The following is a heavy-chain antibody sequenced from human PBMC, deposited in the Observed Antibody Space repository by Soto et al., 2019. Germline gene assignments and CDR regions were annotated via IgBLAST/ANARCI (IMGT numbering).Heavy chain of an antibody. Sequence: QVQLMQSGAEVKKPGASVKVSCKASGNTFTNYYIHWVRQAPGQGLEWMGTINPSGGHTTYAQKVLGGGTXTXAXSXXTLYMGRTSLRSGDTDVYYCARGGHVVVVTAAFDYWGQGTLVTVSS. CDR1: GNTFTNYY. CDR3: ARGGHVVVVTAAFDY. J-gene: IGHJ4*02. D-gene: IGHD2-21*02. CDR2: INPSGGHT. V-gene: IGHV1-46*01.